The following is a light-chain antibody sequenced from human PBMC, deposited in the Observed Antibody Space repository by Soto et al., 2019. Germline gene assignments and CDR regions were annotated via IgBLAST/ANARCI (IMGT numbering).Light chain of an antibody. V-gene: IGKV3-20*01. CDR1: QSVSSSY. Sequence: EIVLTQSPGTLSLSPGERATLSCRASQSVSSSYLAWYQQKPGQALRLLIYGASSRATGIPDRFSVSGSGTDFTLTISRLEPEDFAVYYCQQYGRSSGTFGQGTKVEIK. CDR2: GAS. CDR3: QQYGRSSGT. J-gene: IGKJ1*01.